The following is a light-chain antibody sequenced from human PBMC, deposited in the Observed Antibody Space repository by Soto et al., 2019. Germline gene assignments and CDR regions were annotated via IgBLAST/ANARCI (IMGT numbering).Light chain of an antibody. CDR2: GAS. CDR1: QTVNNNY. V-gene: IGKV3-20*01. Sequence: EIVLTQSPGTLSLSPGKRATLSCRASQTVNNNYLAWYQQKPGQAPRLFIYGASTRATGIPDRFSGSGSGTDFTLTISRLEPEDFAVYYCQQYGSSRTFGQGTKVDIK. CDR3: QQYGSSRT. J-gene: IGKJ1*01.